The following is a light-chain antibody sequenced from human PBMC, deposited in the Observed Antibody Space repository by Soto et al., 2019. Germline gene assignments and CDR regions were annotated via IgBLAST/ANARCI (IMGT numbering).Light chain of an antibody. Sequence: QSVLTQAPSASETPGQRVTISCSGGSSNIGRNTVNWYQQLPGTAPKLLIYSNNRRPSGVPDRFSGSKSGTSASLAISGLPSEDEADYYCAEWDDSLTDDVFGTGTKVPVL. V-gene: IGLV1-44*01. CDR1: SSNIGRNT. CDR3: AEWDDSLTDDV. CDR2: SNN. J-gene: IGLJ1*01.